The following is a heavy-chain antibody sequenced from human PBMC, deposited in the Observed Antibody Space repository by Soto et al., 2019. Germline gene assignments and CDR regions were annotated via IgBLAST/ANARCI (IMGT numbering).Heavy chain of an antibody. J-gene: IGHJ4*02. CDR1: GYTFTSYG. Sequence: ASVKVSCKASGYTFTSYGISWVRQAPGQGLEWMGWISAYNDNTNYAQKLQGRVTMTTDTSTSTAYMELRSLRSDDTAVYYCARHSIMITFGGAHDYWGQGTLVTVSS. V-gene: IGHV1-18*01. CDR3: ARHSIMITFGGAHDY. D-gene: IGHD3-16*01. CDR2: ISAYNDNT.